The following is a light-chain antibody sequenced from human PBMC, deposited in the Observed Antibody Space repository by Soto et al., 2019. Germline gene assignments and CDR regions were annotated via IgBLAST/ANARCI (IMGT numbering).Light chain of an antibody. V-gene: IGLV2-14*03. CDR3: SSYTSGSML. CDR1: DSDIGSYNY. J-gene: IGLJ3*02. Sequence: QSVLAQPASVSGSPGQSITISCTGTDSDIGSYNYVSWYQQPPGKAPKLIIYEVTNRPSGVSDRFSGSKSANTASLTISGLQADDEADYYCSSYTSGSMLFGGGTKLTVL. CDR2: EVT.